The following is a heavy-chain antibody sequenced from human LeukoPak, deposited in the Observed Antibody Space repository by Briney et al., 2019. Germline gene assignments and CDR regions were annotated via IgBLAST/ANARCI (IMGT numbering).Heavy chain of an antibody. CDR3: ANIHSSGWYLGDDAFDI. J-gene: IGHJ3*02. D-gene: IGHD6-19*01. V-gene: IGHV3-23*01. CDR1: GFTFSSYA. Sequence: GGSLRLSCAASGFTFSSYAMSWVRQAPRKGLDWVSAISGSGCGTYYADSVKGRFTISRDNPKNTLYLQMNSLKPEDTAVYYCANIHSSGWYLGDDAFDIWRQGTMLTVSS. CDR2: ISGSGCGT.